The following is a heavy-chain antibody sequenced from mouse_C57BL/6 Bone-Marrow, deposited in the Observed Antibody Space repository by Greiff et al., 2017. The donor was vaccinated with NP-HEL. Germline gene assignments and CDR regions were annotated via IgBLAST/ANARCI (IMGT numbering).Heavy chain of an antibody. V-gene: IGHV1-18*01. CDR1: GYTFTDYN. CDR2: INPNNGGT. J-gene: IGHJ2*01. CDR3: ARPRGSSFYFDY. Sequence: VQLQQSGPELVKPGASVKIPCKASGYTFTDYNMDWVKQSHGKSLAWIGDINPNNGGTIYNQKFKGKATLTVDKSSSTAYMELRSLTSEDTAVYYCARPRGSSFYFDYWGQGTTLTVSS. D-gene: IGHD1-1*01.